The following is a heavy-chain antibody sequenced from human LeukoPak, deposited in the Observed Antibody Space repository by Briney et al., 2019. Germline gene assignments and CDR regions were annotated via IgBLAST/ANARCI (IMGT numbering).Heavy chain of an antibody. CDR2: ISYDGSNK. V-gene: IGHV3-30-3*01. CDR1: GFTFSSYA. J-gene: IGHJ5*02. Sequence: AGGSLRLSCAASGFTFSSYAMHWVRQAPGKGLEWVAVISYDGSNKYYADSVKGRFTISRDNSKNTLYLQMNSLRAEDTAVYYCARGRPRIAAAGNWFDPWGQGTLVTVSS. D-gene: IGHD6-13*01. CDR3: ARGRPRIAAAGNWFDP.